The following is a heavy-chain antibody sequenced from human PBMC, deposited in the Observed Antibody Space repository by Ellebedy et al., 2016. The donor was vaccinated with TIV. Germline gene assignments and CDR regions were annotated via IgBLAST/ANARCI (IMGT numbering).Heavy chain of an antibody. V-gene: IGHV4-4*07. J-gene: IGHJ5*02. CDR2: IYTSGST. CDR3: ARGVSSGWYGRENWFDP. Sequence: SETLSLXXTVSGGSISSYYWSWIRQPAGKGLEWIGRIYTSGSTNYNPSLKSRVTMSVDTSKNQFSLKVSSVTAADTAVYYCARGVSSGWYGRENWFDPWGQGTLVTVSS. CDR1: GGSISSYY. D-gene: IGHD6-19*01.